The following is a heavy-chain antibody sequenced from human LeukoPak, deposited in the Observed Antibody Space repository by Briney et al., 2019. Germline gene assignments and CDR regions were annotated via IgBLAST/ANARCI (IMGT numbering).Heavy chain of an antibody. Sequence: SQTLSLTCAVSGGSISSGGYSWSWIRQPPGKGLEWIGYIYHSGSTYYNPSLKSRVTISVDRSKNQFSPKLSSVTAADTAVYYCASYSGYDTFDYWGQGTLVTVSS. D-gene: IGHD5-12*01. CDR1: GGSISSGGYS. CDR3: ASYSGYDTFDY. CDR2: IYHSGST. J-gene: IGHJ4*02. V-gene: IGHV4-30-2*01.